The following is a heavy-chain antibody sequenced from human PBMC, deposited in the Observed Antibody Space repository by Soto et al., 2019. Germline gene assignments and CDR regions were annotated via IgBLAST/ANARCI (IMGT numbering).Heavy chain of an antibody. CDR2: IIPIFGTA. D-gene: IGHD4-17*01. Sequence: GASVKVSCKASGGTFSSYAISWVRQAPGQGLEWMGGIIPIFGTANYAQKFQGRVTITADESTSTAYMELSSLRSEDTAVYYCARDHDYGGNSEVRDYYYGMYVWGQGTTVTVSS. CDR3: ARDHDYGGNSEVRDYYYGMYV. J-gene: IGHJ6*02. CDR1: GGTFSSYA. V-gene: IGHV1-69*13.